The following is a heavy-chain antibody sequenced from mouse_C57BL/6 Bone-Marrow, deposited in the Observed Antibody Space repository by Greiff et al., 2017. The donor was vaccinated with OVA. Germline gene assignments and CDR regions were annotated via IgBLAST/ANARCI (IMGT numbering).Heavy chain of an antibody. Sequence: QVQLQQSGPELVKPGASVKISCKASGYAFSSSWMHWVKQRPGKGLEWIGRIYPGDGDTNYNGKFKGKATLTADTSSSTAYMQLSSLTSEDSAVYFCAREDDYDWYFDVWGTGTTVTVSS. CDR2: IYPGDGDT. J-gene: IGHJ1*03. CDR3: AREDDYDWYFDV. V-gene: IGHV1-82*01. CDR1: GYAFSSSW. D-gene: IGHD2-4*01.